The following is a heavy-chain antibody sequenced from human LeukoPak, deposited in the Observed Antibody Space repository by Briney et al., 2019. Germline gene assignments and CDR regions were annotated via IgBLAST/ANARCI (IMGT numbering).Heavy chain of an antibody. D-gene: IGHD5-24*01. CDR1: GFTVSSKY. CDR3: ARESSGWLQLFDY. J-gene: IGHJ4*02. Sequence: GGSLRLPCAASGFTVSSKYMSWVRQAPGKGLEWVSVIYSGGSTYYADSVKGRFTISRDNSKNTVYLQMNSLRAVDTAVYYCARESSGWLQLFDYWGQGTLVTVSS. V-gene: IGHV3-66*01. CDR2: IYSGGST.